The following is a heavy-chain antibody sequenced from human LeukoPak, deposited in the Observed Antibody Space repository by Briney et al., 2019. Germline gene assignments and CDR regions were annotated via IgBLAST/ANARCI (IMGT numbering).Heavy chain of an antibody. Sequence: GGSLRLSCAASGFTFSSYAMSWVRQAPGKGLEWVSAIRGGGDNTYYADSVKGRFTISRDNAENSLYLQMNSLRVEDTAFYYCARDLAYSRLDYWGQGMLVTVSS. J-gene: IGHJ4*02. CDR1: GFTFSSYA. CDR2: IRGGGDNT. CDR3: ARDLAYSRLDY. D-gene: IGHD5-18*01. V-gene: IGHV3-23*01.